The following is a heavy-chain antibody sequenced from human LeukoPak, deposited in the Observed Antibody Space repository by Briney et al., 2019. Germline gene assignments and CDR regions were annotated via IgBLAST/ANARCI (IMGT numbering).Heavy chain of an antibody. D-gene: IGHD3-10*01. CDR2: IYPADSDT. CDR1: GYTFTAFW. Sequence: GESLKISCKGSGYTFTAFWIGWVRQMPGKGLEWMGVIYPADSDTRYSPSFQGQVTISADKSISTAYLQWSSLKASDSAMYYCARLYRFYGSGNYYWFDPWGQGTPVTVSS. CDR3: ARLYRFYGSGNYYWFDP. V-gene: IGHV5-51*01. J-gene: IGHJ5*02.